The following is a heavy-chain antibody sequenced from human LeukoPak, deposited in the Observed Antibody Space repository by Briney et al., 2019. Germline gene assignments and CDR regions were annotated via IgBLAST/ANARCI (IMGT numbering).Heavy chain of an antibody. D-gene: IGHD6-19*01. CDR3: AKGSGWYPATFTHY. CDR1: GFTFRSYD. V-gene: IGHV3-23*01. Sequence: GGSLRLSCAASGFTFRSYDMNWVRQAPGKGLEWVSSISGSGFDTYYADSVKGRFTISRDNSKDTLYLQMNSLRAEDTAIYYCAKGSGWYPATFTHYWGQGTLVTVSS. CDR2: ISGSGFDT. J-gene: IGHJ4*02.